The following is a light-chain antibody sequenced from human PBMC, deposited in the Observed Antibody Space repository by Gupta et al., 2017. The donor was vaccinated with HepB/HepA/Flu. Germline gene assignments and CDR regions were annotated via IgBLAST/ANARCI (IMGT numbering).Light chain of an antibody. Sequence: SALTQPASVSGSPGQSITISCSGTNTAIGGYNYVSWYQRYPAKAPQLIIYDVTNRTSGISNRVRCSESGTTDYLTISVIEAEDEAEYFCSSYSRISFHFVFGGGTKVTVL. V-gene: IGLV2-14*03. CDR3: SSYSRISFHFV. CDR2: DVT. CDR1: NTAIGGYNY. J-gene: IGLJ1*01.